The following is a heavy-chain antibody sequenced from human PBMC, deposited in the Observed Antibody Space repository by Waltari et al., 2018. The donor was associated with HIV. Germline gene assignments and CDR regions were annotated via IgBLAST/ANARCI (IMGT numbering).Heavy chain of an antibody. V-gene: IGHV3-48*03. CDR3: ARDGHHGVTKRGNAFDL. CDR2: ISGIGSTI. D-gene: IGHD2-21*02. Sequence: EGQLVESGGGAVQPGGSLRLPCVASRFPFRNYEMNWVRQAPRKDLEWISYISGIGSTIYYSDSVKGRFTISRDNAKNSLYLRMNYLTAEDTAIYYCARDGHHGVTKRGNAFDLWGQGTMVTVSP. J-gene: IGHJ3*01. CDR1: RFPFRNYE.